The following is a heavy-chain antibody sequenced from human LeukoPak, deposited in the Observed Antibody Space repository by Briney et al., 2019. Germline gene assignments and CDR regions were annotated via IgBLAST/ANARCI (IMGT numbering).Heavy chain of an antibody. J-gene: IGHJ6*02. V-gene: IGHV3-11*04. Sequence: GGSLRLSCAASGFTFSDFYMSWIRQAPGKGLEWVSYISSSGNTKYYADSVKGRFTISRDNAKNSLYLQMNSLRAEDTAVYYCARDLAAAGYYYYGMDVWGQGTTVTVSS. CDR2: ISSSGNTK. D-gene: IGHD6-13*01. CDR3: ARDLAAAGYYYYGMDV. CDR1: GFTFSDFY.